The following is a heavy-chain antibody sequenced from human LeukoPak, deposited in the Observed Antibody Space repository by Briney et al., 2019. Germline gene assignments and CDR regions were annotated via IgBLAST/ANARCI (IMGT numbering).Heavy chain of an antibody. CDR3: AKLRFLEWLLYGYFDY. V-gene: IGHV4-59*01. D-gene: IGHD3-3*01. CDR2: IYYSGST. Sequence: SETLSLTCTVSGGSISSYYWSWIRQPPGKGLEWIGYIYYSGSTNYNPSLKSRVTISVDTSKNQFSLRLSSVTAADTAVYYCAKLRFLEWLLYGYFDYWGQGTLVTVSS. J-gene: IGHJ4*02. CDR1: GGSISSYY.